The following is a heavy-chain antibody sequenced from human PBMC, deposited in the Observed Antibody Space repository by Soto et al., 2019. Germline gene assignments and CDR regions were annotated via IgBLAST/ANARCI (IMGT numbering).Heavy chain of an antibody. Sequence: QVQLVESGGGLVKPGGSLRLSCAASGFTFSDYYMNWIRQAPGKGLEWVSYISSSRSYTNYADSVKGRFTISRDNAKNSLYLQMNSLRAEDTDVYYCARVAYEAFDIWGQGTMVTVSS. CDR2: ISSSRSYT. D-gene: IGHD3-16*01. CDR1: GFTFSDYY. V-gene: IGHV3-11*05. J-gene: IGHJ3*02. CDR3: ARVAYEAFDI.